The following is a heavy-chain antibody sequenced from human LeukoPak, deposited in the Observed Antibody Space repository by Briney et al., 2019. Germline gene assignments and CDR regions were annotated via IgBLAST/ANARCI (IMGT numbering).Heavy chain of an antibody. CDR3: ASYLDSSGYLQYFQP. D-gene: IGHD3-22*01. CDR1: GGSISTYF. J-gene: IGHJ1*01. CDR2: ISNSGTT. V-gene: IGHV4-59*08. Sequence: SETLSLTCTVSGGSISTYFWTWIRQPPGKRLEWIGYISNSGTTNYNPSLKSRVTISVDTSKNQFSLMLHSVTAADAAIYYCASYLDSSGYLQYFQPWGQGTLVTVSS.